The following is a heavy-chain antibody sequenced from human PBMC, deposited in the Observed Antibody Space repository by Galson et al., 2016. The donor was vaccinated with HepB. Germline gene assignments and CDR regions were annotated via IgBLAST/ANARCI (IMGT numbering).Heavy chain of an antibody. CDR1: GYTFADYG. CDR3: ARDRVGGFGWLLSPYEY. D-gene: IGHD3-9*01. Sequence: SVKVSCKASGYTFADYGITWVRQAPGQGLEWMGWSNGHNGNTMYAQHFQDRVTLTTDASTSTAYTEVRSLKSDDTAVYYCARDRVGGFGWLLSPYEYWGQGTLVTVSS. V-gene: IGHV1-18*01. J-gene: IGHJ4*02. CDR2: SNGHNGNT.